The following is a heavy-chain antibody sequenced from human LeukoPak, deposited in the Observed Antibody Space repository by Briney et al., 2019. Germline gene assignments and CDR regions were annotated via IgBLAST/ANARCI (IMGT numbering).Heavy chain of an antibody. CDR3: ARRRVTMYRREQNAFDI. Sequence: SETLSLTCTVSGYSISSGYYWGWIRQPPGKGLEWIGSIYHSGSTYYNPSLKSRVTISVDTSKNQFSLKLSSVTAADTAVYYCARRRVTMYRREQNAFDIWGQGTMVTVSS. J-gene: IGHJ3*02. V-gene: IGHV4-38-2*02. CDR2: IYHSGST. D-gene: IGHD3-10*02. CDR1: GYSISSGYY.